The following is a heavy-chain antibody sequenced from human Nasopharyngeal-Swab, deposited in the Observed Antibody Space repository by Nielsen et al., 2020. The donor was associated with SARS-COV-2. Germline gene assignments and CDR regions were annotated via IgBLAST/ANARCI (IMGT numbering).Heavy chain of an antibody. CDR2: IYTSGST. CDR3: AIQPRGYSYDHFDY. D-gene: IGHD5-18*01. V-gene: IGHV4-61*02. CDR1: GGSISSGSYY. J-gene: IGHJ4*02. Sequence: SETLSLTCTVSGGSISSGSYYWSWIRQPAGKGLEWIGRIYTSGSTNYNPSLKSRVTIPVDTSKNQFSLKLSSVTAADTAVYYCAIQPRGYSYDHFDYWGQGTLVTVSS.